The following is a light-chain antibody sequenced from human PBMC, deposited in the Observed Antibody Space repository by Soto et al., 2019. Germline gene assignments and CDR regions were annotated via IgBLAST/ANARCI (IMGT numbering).Light chain of an antibody. Sequence: QSALTQPASVSGSPGQSITISCTGTSSDIGAYNFVSWYQQHPGKAPKLMLYDVNIRPSGVSNRFSGSKSGNTASLTISGLQAEDEADYYCTSWTTSTTLIFGGGTKLNLL. V-gene: IGLV2-14*03. CDR3: TSWTTSTTLI. CDR1: SSDIGAYNF. J-gene: IGLJ2*01. CDR2: DVN.